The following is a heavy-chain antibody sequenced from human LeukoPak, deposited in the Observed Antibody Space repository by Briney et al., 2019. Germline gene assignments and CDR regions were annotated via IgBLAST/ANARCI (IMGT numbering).Heavy chain of an antibody. J-gene: IGHJ4*02. CDR1: GGSVSSGNYY. CDR2: IYYSGST. Sequence: SETLSLTCTVSGGSVSSGNYYWSWIRQPPGKGLEWIGYIYYSGSTNYNPSLKSRVTISVDTSKNQFSLKLSSVTAADTAVYYCARDPSGYFDYWGQGTLATVSS. D-gene: IGHD3-22*01. CDR3: ARDPSGYFDY. V-gene: IGHV4-61*01.